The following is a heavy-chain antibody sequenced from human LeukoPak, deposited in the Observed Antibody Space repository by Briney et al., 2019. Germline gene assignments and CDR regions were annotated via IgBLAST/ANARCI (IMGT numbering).Heavy chain of an antibody. J-gene: IGHJ4*02. Sequence: GGSLRLSCAASGFTFSSYAMSWVRLPPGKGLQWVSSLSTSGGNTYYADSVRGRFTISRDNSQNTLYLQMDSLRAEDTAVYYCAKRSGASTYYFDYWCQGALLTVSS. D-gene: IGHD6-19*01. CDR1: GFTFSSYA. CDR2: LSTSGGNT. CDR3: AKRSGASTYYFDY. V-gene: IGHV3-23*01.